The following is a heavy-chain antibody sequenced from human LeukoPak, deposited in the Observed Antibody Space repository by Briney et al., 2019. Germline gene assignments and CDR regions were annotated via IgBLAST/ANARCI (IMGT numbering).Heavy chain of an antibody. D-gene: IGHD6-19*01. V-gene: IGHV4-4*07. J-gene: IGHJ4*02. CDR2: LYTKRNT. Sequence: PSGALSLPCGGSGGSLSKHRWSWFRQPPGKGLEWIGRLYTKRNTNYNHSLNSRVTMSVDTSKNQFSLKLRSVTAADTAVYYCARDSPTIAVAGYLDFWGQGTLVTVSS. CDR1: GGSLSKHR. CDR3: ARDSPTIAVAGYLDF.